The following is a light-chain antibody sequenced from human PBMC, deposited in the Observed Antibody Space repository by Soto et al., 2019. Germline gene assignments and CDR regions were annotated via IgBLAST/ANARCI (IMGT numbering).Light chain of an antibody. CDR1: QSVSGY. CDR3: QQRSNWPIT. V-gene: IGKV3-11*01. Sequence: EIVLTQSPATLSLSPGETGTLSCRASQSVSGYIGWYQQKPGQAPRLLIYADSNRATGIPARFSGSGSGTDFTLTISSLEPEDFAVDYCQQRSNWPITGGQGTRLEIK. J-gene: IGKJ5*01. CDR2: ADS.